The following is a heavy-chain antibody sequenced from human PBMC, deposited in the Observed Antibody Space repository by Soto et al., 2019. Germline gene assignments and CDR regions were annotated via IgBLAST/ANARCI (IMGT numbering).Heavy chain of an antibody. CDR2: IYYSGST. J-gene: IGHJ4*02. Sequence: QVQLQESGTGLVKPSETLSLTCTVSGGSISSYYWSWIRQPPGKGLEWIGYIYYSGSTNYNPSLKSRVTTSVDTSNNQFSLKLSSVTAADTAVYYCARRWGAAFDYWGQGTLVTVSS. CDR3: ARRWGAAFDY. D-gene: IGHD1-26*01. CDR1: GGSISSYY. V-gene: IGHV4-59*08.